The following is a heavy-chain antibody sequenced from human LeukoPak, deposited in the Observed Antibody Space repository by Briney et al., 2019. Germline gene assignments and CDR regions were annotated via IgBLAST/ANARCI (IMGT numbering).Heavy chain of an antibody. CDR1: GFTFSSYS. D-gene: IGHD1-1*01. Sequence: GGSLRLSCAASGFTFSSYSMNWVRQAPGKGLEWVSSISSSSYIYYADSVKGRFTISRDNAKNSLYLQMNSLRAEDTAVYYCARIAGTDLGFDYWGQGTLVTVSS. J-gene: IGHJ4*02. CDR2: ISSSSYI. V-gene: IGHV3-21*01. CDR3: ARIAGTDLGFDY.